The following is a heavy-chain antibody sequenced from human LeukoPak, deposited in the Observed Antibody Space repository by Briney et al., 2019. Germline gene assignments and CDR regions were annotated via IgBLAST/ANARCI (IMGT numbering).Heavy chain of an antibody. Sequence: PSETLSLTCTVSVGSITNNNWYWGWVRQPPGKGLEWIGDIYYNGNAYYNPSLKSRVAISIDTSKNQFSLKVNSVTAADTAVYYCARANDYSLYRRFDPWGQGTLVTVSS. D-gene: IGHD4-11*01. V-gene: IGHV4-39*01. CDR1: VGSITNNNWY. CDR3: ARANDYSLYRRFDP. J-gene: IGHJ5*02. CDR2: IYYNGNA.